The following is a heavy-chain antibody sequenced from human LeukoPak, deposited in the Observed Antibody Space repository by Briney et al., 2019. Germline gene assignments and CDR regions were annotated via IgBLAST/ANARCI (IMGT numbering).Heavy chain of an antibody. CDR2: ISSSGSTI. V-gene: IGHV3-48*04. CDR3: ARAHIVVVVDY. J-gene: IGHJ4*02. Sequence: GGSLRLSCAASRFTFSSYTMHWVRQAPGKGLEWVSYISSSGSTIYYADSVKGRFTISRDNTKNSLYLQMNSLRAEDTAVYYCARAHIVVVVDYWGQGTLVTVSS. D-gene: IGHD2-15*01. CDR1: RFTFSSYT.